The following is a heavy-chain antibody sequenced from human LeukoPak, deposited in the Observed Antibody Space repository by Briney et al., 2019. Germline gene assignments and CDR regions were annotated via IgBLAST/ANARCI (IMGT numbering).Heavy chain of an antibody. D-gene: IGHD6-13*01. Sequence: SQTLSLTCAVSGGSISSGGYYWSWIRQHPGKGLEWIGYIYYSGSTYYNPSLKSRVTISVDTSKNQFSLKLSSVTAADTAVYYCARGVYIAAAQYAYWGQGTLVTVSS. CDR2: IYYSGST. J-gene: IGHJ4*02. V-gene: IGHV4-31*11. CDR3: ARGVYIAAAQYAY. CDR1: GGSISSGGYY.